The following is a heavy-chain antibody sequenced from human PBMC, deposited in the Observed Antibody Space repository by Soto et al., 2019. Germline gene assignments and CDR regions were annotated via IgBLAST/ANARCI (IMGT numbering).Heavy chain of an antibody. J-gene: IGHJ4*02. CDR2: ISAYNGNT. CDR3: ARDRKGYYDFWSGSYPYFDY. V-gene: IGHV1-18*04. Sequence: ASVKVSCKASGYTFTSYGISWVRQAPGQGLGWMGWISAYNGNTNYAQKLQGRVTMTTDTSTSTAYMELRSLRSDDTAVYYCARDRKGYYDFWSGSYPYFDYWGQGALVTVSS. D-gene: IGHD3-3*01. CDR1: GYTFTSYG.